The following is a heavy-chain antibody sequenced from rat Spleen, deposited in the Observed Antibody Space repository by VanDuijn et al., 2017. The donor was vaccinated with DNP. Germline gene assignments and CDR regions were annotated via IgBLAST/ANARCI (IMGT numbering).Heavy chain of an antibody. D-gene: IGHD1-9*01. CDR3: AATGIRD. V-gene: IGHV2-77*01. CDR2: IWADGST. J-gene: IGHJ2*01. CDR1: GLSLTTYG. Sequence: QVQMKETGPGLVQTTQTLSVTCTVSGLSLTTYGVHWVRQAPGKGLEWMGIIWADGSTNYNSALKSRLSISRDTSKGQVLLTMNSLQTDDTAVYYCAATGIRDWGQGVMVTVSS.